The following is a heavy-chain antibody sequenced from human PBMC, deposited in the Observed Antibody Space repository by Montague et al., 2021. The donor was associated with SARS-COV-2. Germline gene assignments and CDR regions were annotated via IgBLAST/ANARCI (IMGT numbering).Heavy chain of an antibody. V-gene: IGHV4-39*01. CDR3: ARHSGRDTIFGVVIIFDAVDX. Sequence: SETLSLTCTVSGGSISSSNYYWGWIRQPPGKGLEWIGSIYYSGSTYYTPSLKSRVTISVDTSKNQFSLRLSSVTAADTAVYYCARHSGRDTIFGVVIIFDAVDXWGQGTMVTVSS. CDR2: IYYSGST. CDR1: GGSISSSNYY. J-gene: IGHJ3*02. D-gene: IGHD3-3*01.